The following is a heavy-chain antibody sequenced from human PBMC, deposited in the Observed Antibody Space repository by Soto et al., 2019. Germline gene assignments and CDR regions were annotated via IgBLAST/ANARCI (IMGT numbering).Heavy chain of an antibody. D-gene: IGHD6-19*01. CDR3: ASGEDLRGYVHHSRGWYYFDY. J-gene: IGHJ4*02. V-gene: IGHV1-69*01. CDR1: GGTFSSYA. CDR2: IIPIFGTA. Sequence: QVQLVQSGAEVKKPGSSVKVSCKASGGTFSSYAISWVRQAPGQGLEWMGGIIPIFGTANYAQKFQGRVTITADESTSTAYMELGSLRAEDTAVYYCASGEDLRGYVHHSRGWYYFDYWGQGTLVTVSS.